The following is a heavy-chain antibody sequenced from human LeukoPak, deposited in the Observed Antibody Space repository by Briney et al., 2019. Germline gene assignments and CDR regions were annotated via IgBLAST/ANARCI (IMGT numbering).Heavy chain of an antibody. Sequence: PSETLSLTCAVYGGSFSGYYWSWIRQPPGKGLEWIGEINHSGSTNYNPSLKSRVTISVDTSKRQFSLKLTSVTAADTAVYYCARSAVIRGVGYFDYWGQGTLVTVSS. CDR1: GGSFSGYY. D-gene: IGHD1-26*01. V-gene: IGHV4-34*01. J-gene: IGHJ4*02. CDR2: INHSGST. CDR3: ARSAVIRGVGYFDY.